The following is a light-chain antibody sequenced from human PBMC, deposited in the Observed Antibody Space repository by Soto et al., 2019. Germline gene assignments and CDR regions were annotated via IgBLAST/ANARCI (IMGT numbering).Light chain of an antibody. CDR3: QQRSKT. V-gene: IGKV3-11*01. CDR2: DAS. J-gene: IGKJ2*01. CDR1: QSVSSY. Sequence: EIVLTQSPATLSLSPGERATLSCRASQSVSSYLAWYQQKPGQAPRLLIYDASNRATGIPARFSGSGSGTDFILTISSLEPEDFAVYYCQQRSKTFGQGTKLEIK.